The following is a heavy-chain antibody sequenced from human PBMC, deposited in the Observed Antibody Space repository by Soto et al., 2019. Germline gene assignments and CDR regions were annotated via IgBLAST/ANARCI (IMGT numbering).Heavy chain of an antibody. CDR1: GYTFTSYG. CDR3: ARAIGYCSSTSCYNYYYYYMDV. Sequence: ASVKVSCKASGYTFTSYGISWVRQAPGQGLEWMGWISAYNGNTNYAQKLQGRVTMTTGTSTSTAYMELRSLRSDDTAVYYCARAIGYCSSTSCYNYYYYYMDVWGKGTTVTVS. J-gene: IGHJ6*03. V-gene: IGHV1-18*01. D-gene: IGHD2-2*02. CDR2: ISAYNGNT.